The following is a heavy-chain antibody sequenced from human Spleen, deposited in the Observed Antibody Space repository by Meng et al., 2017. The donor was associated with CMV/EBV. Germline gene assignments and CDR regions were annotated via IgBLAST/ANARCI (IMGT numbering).Heavy chain of an antibody. CDR3: ARDLRPTYGSGWYYYYGVDV. D-gene: IGHD6-19*01. Sequence: GGSLRLSCAASGFTFSSYAMHWVRQAPGKGLEWVAVIWYDGSNTYYADSVKGRFSISRDNSKNTLYLQMNSLRAEDTAVYYCARDLRPTYGSGWYYYYGVDVWGQGTTVTVSS. CDR1: GFTFSSYA. CDR2: IWYDGSNT. J-gene: IGHJ6*02. V-gene: IGHV3-33*08.